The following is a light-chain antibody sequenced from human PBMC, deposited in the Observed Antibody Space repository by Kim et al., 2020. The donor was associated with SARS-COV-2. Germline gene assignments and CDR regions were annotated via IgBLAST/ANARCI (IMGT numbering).Light chain of an antibody. CDR2: EDN. CDR3: QSYDSSIRGV. J-gene: IGLJ3*02. Sequence: NFMLTQPHSVSESPGKTVTISCTRSSGNIANNYVQWYQQRPGSAPSTVIYEDNQRPSEVPDRFSGSIDSSSNSASLTISGLKTEDEADYYCQSYDSSIRGVIGGGTQLTVL. CDR1: SGNIANNY. V-gene: IGLV6-57*04.